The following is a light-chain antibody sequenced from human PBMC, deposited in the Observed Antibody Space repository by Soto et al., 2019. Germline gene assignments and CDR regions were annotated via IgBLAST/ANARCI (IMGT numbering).Light chain of an antibody. Sequence: AIQLTQSPSSLSASVGDRVTITCRASHDIASALAWYQQKPGKPPKLMIYDASTLEGGVPSRFSGSGSGTDSTLTISGLQPEDFATYYCQQFNYFRVTFGQGARLEI. J-gene: IGKJ5*01. CDR3: QQFNYFRVT. V-gene: IGKV1D-13*01. CDR1: HDIASA. CDR2: DAS.